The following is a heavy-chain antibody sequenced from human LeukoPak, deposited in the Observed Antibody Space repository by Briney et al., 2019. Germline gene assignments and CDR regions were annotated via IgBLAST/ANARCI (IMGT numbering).Heavy chain of an antibody. D-gene: IGHD3-22*01. CDR1: GFTVSSNY. J-gene: IGHJ4*02. CDR3: ARVGYYDSSGYYPLYY. CDR2: IYSGGST. Sequence: GGSLRLSCAASGFTVSSNYMSWVRQAPGKGLEWVSVIYSGGSTYYADSVKGRFTISRDNSKNTLYLQMNSLRAEDTAVYYCARVGYYDSSGYYPLYYWGQGTLVTVSS. V-gene: IGHV3-53*01.